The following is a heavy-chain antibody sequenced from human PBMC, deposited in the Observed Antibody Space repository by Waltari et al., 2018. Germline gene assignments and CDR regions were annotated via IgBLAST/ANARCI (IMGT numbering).Heavy chain of an antibody. CDR3: SRDGLDYYYGMDV. CDR1: GYIFTTYY. Sequence: QVQLVQSGAEVKKPGTSVKISCKASGYIFTTYYIYWVRQAPGQGLEYMGAINPSDGGTNYAQRFQGRVTMTRDTSTSTVYMELNSLRAEDTAMYFCSRDGLDYYYGMDVWGQGTTVTVSS. J-gene: IGHJ6*01. D-gene: IGHD2-2*03. V-gene: IGHV1-46*03. CDR2: INPSDGGT.